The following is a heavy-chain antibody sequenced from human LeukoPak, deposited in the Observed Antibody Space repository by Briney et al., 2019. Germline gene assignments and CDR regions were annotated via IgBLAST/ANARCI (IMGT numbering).Heavy chain of an antibody. V-gene: IGHV3-7*01. CDR2: IKQDGSEK. CDR1: GFTFSSYW. D-gene: IGHD1-26*01. Sequence: GGSLRLSCAASGFTFSSYWMSWVRQAPGKGLEWVANIKQDGSEKYYVDSVKGRFTISRDNAKNSLYLQMNSLRAEDTAVYYCAKDLWSVGATYFDYWGQGTLVTVSS. CDR3: AKDLWSVGATYFDY. J-gene: IGHJ4*02.